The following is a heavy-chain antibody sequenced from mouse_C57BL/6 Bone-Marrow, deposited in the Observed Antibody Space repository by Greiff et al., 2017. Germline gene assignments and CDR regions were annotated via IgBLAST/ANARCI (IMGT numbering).Heavy chain of an antibody. D-gene: IGHD1-1*01. CDR1: GYTFTGYG. CDR2: IYPRSGNT. Sequence: VQLQQSGAELARPGASVKLSCKASGYTFTGYGISWVKQRTGQGLEWIGEIYPRSGNTYYNEQFKGKATLTADKSSSTEYMGLRSLTSEDSAGYFCARWGTVVATPDYWGQGTTLTVSS. CDR3: ARWGTVVATPDY. J-gene: IGHJ2*01. V-gene: IGHV1-81*01.